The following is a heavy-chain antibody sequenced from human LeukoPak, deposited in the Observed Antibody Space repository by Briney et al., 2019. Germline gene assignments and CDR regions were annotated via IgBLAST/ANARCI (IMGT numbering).Heavy chain of an antibody. CDR3: ARVKWPYNLDY. D-gene: IGHD1-14*01. CDR2: INHSGST. J-gene: IGHJ4*02. CDR1: GGSFSGYY. Sequence: SENLSLTCAVYGGSFSGYYWSWIRQPPGKGLEWIGEINHSGSTNYNPSLKSRVTISVDTSKNQFSLKLSSVTAADTAVYYCARVKWPYNLDYWGQGTLVTVSS. V-gene: IGHV4-34*01.